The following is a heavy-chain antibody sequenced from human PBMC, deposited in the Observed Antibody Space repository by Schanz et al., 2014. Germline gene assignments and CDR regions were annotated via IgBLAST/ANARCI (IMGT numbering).Heavy chain of an antibody. J-gene: IGHJ3*02. CDR1: GFTFSSYT. CDR3: AKCIGWYGRCAFDI. D-gene: IGHD6-19*01. CDR2: ISSTSTYL. V-gene: IGHV3-21*04. Sequence: EVQLVESGGGLVKPGDSLRLSCAASGFTFSSYTMKWVRQAPGKGLEWVSSISSTSTYLYYADSVKGRFTISRVDAKNSVHLQMNSLIAEDTAVYYCAKCIGWYGRCAFDIWGQGTMVTVSS.